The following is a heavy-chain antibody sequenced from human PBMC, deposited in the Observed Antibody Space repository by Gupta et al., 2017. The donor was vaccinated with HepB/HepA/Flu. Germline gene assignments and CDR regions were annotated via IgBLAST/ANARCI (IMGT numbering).Heavy chain of an antibody. CDR3: AIYCSSISCSFDS. CDR1: GYTFTDLY. J-gene: IGHJ4*02. CDR2: INPYSGAT. Sequence: VQLVQSGAEVRKPGSSVKVSCKASGYTFTDLYILWLRQAPGQGLEWMGWINPYSGATNYAQNVQGRVTITRDTSIGTAYMELSRLRSDDTAVYYCAIYCSSISCSFDSWGQGTRVTVSS. V-gene: IGHV1-2*02. D-gene: IGHD2-2*01.